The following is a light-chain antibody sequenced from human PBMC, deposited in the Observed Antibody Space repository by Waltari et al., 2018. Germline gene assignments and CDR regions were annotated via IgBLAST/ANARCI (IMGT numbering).Light chain of an antibody. V-gene: IGLV2-14*02. J-gene: IGLJ3*02. CDR2: DDS. Sequence: QSALTQPASVSGSPGQSITISCTGTISDVGGFNPVSWYQLHPGQAPRVMIYDDSTRPSGISHRFAGSKSGNTASLTISGLQAEDEGDYYCSSHSTNSVVLFGGGTKLTVL. CDR1: ISDVGGFNP. CDR3: SSHSTNSVVL.